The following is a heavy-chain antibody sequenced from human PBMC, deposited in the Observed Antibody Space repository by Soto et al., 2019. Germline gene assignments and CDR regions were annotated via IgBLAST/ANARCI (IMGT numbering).Heavy chain of an antibody. CDR2: IWYDGSNK. V-gene: IGHV3-33*01. J-gene: IGHJ6*02. CDR1: GFTFSSYG. CDR3: ARDRRRVHKYYDILTGSDKTYYYYGMDV. D-gene: IGHD3-9*01. Sequence: PGGSLRLSCAASGFTFSSYGMHWVRQAPGKGLEWVAVIWYDGSNKYYADSVKGRFTISRDNSKNTLYLQMNSLRAEDTAVYYCARDRRRVHKYYDILTGSDKTYYYYGMDVWGQGTTVTVSS.